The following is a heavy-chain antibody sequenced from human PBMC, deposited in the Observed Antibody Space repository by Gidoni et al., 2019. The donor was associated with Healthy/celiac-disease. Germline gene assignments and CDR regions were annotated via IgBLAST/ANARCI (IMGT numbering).Heavy chain of an antibody. D-gene: IGHD3-16*01. Sequence: QVQLQESGPGLVKPSATLSLTCTVSGGSISSYYWSWIRQPPGKGLEWIGYIYYSGSTNYNPSLKSRVTISVDTSKNQFSLKLSSVTAADTAVYYCAREGEVGKIDYWGQGTLVTVSS. CDR2: IYYSGST. V-gene: IGHV4-59*01. CDR3: AREGEVGKIDY. J-gene: IGHJ4*02. CDR1: GGSISSYY.